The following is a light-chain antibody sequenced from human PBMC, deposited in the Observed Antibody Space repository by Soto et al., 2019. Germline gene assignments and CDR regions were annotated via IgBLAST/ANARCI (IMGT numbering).Light chain of an antibody. CDR1: QSVSSSY. V-gene: IGKV3-20*01. CDR2: GAS. Sequence: IVLTQSPGTLSLSPAERTTLPCRASQSVSSSYLAWYQQKPGQAPRLLIYGASSRATGIPDRFSGSGSGTDFTLTISRLEPEDFAVYYCQQYGSSSITFGQGTRLEIK. CDR3: QQYGSSSIT. J-gene: IGKJ5*01.